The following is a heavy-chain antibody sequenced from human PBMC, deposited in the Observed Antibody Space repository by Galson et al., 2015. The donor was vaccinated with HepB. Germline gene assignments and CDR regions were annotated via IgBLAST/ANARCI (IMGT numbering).Heavy chain of an antibody. CDR3: FIVVVPAANVRGFDY. CDR1: GFTFSSYA. V-gene: IGHV3-30*04. Sequence: SLRLSCAASGFTFSSYAMHWVRQAPGKGLEWVAVISYDGSNKYYADSVKGRFTISRDNSKNTLYLQMNSLRAEDTAVYYCFIVVVPAANVRGFDYWGQGTLVTVSS. D-gene: IGHD2-2*01. J-gene: IGHJ4*02. CDR2: ISYDGSNK.